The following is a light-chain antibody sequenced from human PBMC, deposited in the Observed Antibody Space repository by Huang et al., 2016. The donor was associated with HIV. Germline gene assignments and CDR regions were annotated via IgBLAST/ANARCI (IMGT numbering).Light chain of an antibody. V-gene: IGKV1-9*01. Sequence: IQLTQSPSSLSASVGDRVTITCRASQGIGSYLAWYQEKPGKSPKRLIYAASTLQSGVRARFSGSGSGTDFTLTISSLQPEDSATYDCQQLNSYPRTFGQGTKVEIK. J-gene: IGKJ1*01. CDR1: QGIGSY. CDR3: QQLNSYPRT. CDR2: AAS.